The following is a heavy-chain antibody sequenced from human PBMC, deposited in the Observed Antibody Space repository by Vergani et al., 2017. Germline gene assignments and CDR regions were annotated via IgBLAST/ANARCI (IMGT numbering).Heavy chain of an antibody. D-gene: IGHD3-22*01. Sequence: QVQLVQSGAEVKKPGASVKVSCKASGYTFTGYYMHWVRQAPGQGFEWMGWINPNSGGTNYAQKFQGRVTMTRDTSISTAYMERSRLRSDETAVYYCARAYYDSSCYWGVHYYYGMDVWGQXP. CDR1: GYTFTGYY. CDR2: INPNSGGT. V-gene: IGHV1-2*02. J-gene: IGHJ6*02. CDR3: ARAYYDSSCYWGVHYYYGMDV.